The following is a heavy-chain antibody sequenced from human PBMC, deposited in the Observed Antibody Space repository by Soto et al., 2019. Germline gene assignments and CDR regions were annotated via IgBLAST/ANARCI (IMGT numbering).Heavy chain of an antibody. V-gene: IGHV3-7*01. D-gene: IGHD3-22*01. Sequence: GGSLRLSCAASGFTFSSYWMSWVRQAPGKGLEWVANIKQDGSEKYYVDSVKGRFTISRDNAKNSLYLQMNSLRAEDTAVYYCARDSPYYYDSSGYYAIWGQGTLVTVSS. CDR1: GFTFSSYW. CDR2: IKQDGSEK. J-gene: IGHJ4*02. CDR3: ARDSPYYYDSSGYYAI.